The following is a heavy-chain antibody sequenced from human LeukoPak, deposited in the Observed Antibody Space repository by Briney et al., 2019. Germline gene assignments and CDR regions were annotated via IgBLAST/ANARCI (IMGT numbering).Heavy chain of an antibody. CDR1: GFTFSSYG. CDR2: IWDDGSNK. Sequence: PGGSLRLSCAASGFTFSSYGMHWVRQAPGKGLEWVAFIWDDGSNKYYADYAKGRFTISRDNSKNTLYLQMNSLRAEDTAVYYCAKDLSGNEAMDYWGQETLVTVSS. V-gene: IGHV3-30*02. CDR3: AKDLSGNEAMDY. J-gene: IGHJ4*02. D-gene: IGHD4-23*01.